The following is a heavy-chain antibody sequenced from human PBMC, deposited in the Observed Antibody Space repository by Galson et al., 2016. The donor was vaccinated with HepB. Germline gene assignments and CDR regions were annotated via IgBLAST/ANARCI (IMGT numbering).Heavy chain of an antibody. D-gene: IGHD5-18*01. CDR1: KFRFSAYG. V-gene: IGHV3-30*18. Sequence: SLRLSCAASKFRFSAYGMHWVRQAPGKGLEWVAVISYDGSNKYYADSVKGRFTISRDNSKNTLHLQMDGLKAEDTAIYYCAKHAYIYASATFSGFDSWCQGTLVTVPS. CDR2: ISYDGSNK. J-gene: IGHJ4*02. CDR3: AKHAYIYASATFSGFDS.